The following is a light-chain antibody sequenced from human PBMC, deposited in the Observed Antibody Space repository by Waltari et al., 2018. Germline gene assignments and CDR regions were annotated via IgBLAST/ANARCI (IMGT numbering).Light chain of an antibody. J-gene: IGLJ1*01. CDR2: RNN. CDR1: RSNLGSNY. CDR3: ASWDDSHYV. Sequence: QSVLTQPPSASATPGQRVIISCSGSRSNLGSNYLYWYQQLPGTAPKRLSYRNNGRPSGVADRFSASKSGTSASLVISGLRSEDEAVYYCASWDDSHYVFGPGTTVTVL. V-gene: IGLV1-47*01.